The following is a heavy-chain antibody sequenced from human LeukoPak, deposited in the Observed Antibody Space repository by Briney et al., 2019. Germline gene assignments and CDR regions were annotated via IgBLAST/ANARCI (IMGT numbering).Heavy chain of an antibody. CDR3: AREYSSSSGKNAFDI. CDR2: IYASGST. J-gene: IGHJ3*02. V-gene: IGHV4-4*07. CDR1: GGSISSYL. Sequence: SETLSLTCTVSGGSISSYLWSWIRQPAGKGLEWIGRIYASGSTNYNPSLKSRVTMSVDTSKNQFSLKLTSVTAADTAVYYCAREYSSSSGKNAFDIWGQGTMVTVSS. D-gene: IGHD6-6*01.